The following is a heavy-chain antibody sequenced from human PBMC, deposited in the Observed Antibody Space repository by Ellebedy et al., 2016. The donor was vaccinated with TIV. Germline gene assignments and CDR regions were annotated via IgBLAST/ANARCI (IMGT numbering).Heavy chain of an antibody. J-gene: IGHJ3*01. CDR3: ARGIAAAGLS. Sequence: AASVKVSCTASGYTFSNFDIFWVRQAPGQGLEWMGRVARDSGDTDYAQKFQGRVTLTRDTSIQTAYLELNNLRYGDTAIYYCARGIAAAGLSWGQGTLVTVSP. CDR1: GYTFSNFD. CDR2: VARDSGDT. D-gene: IGHD6-13*01. V-gene: IGHV1-8*02.